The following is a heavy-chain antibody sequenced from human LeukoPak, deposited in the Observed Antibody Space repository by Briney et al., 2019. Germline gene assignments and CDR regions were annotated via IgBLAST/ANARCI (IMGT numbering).Heavy chain of an antibody. J-gene: IGHJ3*02. CDR1: GGTFSSYA. Sequence: GSSVKVSCKASGGTFSSYAISWVRQAPGQGLEWMGGIIPIFGTVNYAQKFQGRVTITADESTSTAYMELSSLRSEDTAVYYCARVVPMVRGAPVAAFDIWGQGTMVTVSS. CDR3: ARVVPMVRGAPVAAFDI. D-gene: IGHD3-10*01. CDR2: IIPIFGTV. V-gene: IGHV1-69*01.